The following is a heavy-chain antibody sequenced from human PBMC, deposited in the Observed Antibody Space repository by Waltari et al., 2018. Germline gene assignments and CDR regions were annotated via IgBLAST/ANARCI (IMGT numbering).Heavy chain of an antibody. CDR3: AKSRGFEY. D-gene: IGHD2-2*01. J-gene: IGHJ4*02. Sequence: EVQVVQSGGGLVQLGGYLGLSCGASGFTFSRYWMSWVRQTPGKGLEWVANINYDGSQKYYVDSVKGRFTISRDNAKNSVYLQMNSLRVEDTAVYYCAKSRGFEYWGQGTLITVSS. CDR2: INYDGSQK. V-gene: IGHV3-7*01. CDR1: GFTFSRYW.